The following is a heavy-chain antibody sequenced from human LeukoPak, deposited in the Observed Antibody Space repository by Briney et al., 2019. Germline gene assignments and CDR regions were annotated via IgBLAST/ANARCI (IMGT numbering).Heavy chain of an antibody. D-gene: IGHD3-22*01. V-gene: IGHV4-30-4*01. CDR3: AREESLRGYQIDY. CDR1: GGSISSGDYY. Sequence: SETLSLTCTVSGGSISSGDYYRSWIRQPPGKGLEWIGYIYYSGSTYYNPSLKSRVTISVDTSKNQFSLKLSSVTAADTAVYYCAREESLRGYQIDYWGQGTLVTVSS. J-gene: IGHJ4*02. CDR2: IYYSGST.